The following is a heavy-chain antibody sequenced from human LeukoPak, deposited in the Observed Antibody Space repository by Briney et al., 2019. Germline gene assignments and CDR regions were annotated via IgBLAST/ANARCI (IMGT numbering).Heavy chain of an antibody. D-gene: IGHD4-17*01. CDR2: TYYRSKWYN. V-gene: IGHV6-1*01. J-gene: IGHJ5*02. CDR3: AREFYGDYTAHWFDP. Sequence: SQTLSLTCAISGDSVSSDSAAWNWIRQSPSRGLEWLARTYYRSKWYNDYAVSVKGRITINPDTSKNQLSLQPNSVTPEDTAIYYCAREFYGDYTAHWFDPWGQGTLVTVSS. CDR1: GDSVSSDSAA.